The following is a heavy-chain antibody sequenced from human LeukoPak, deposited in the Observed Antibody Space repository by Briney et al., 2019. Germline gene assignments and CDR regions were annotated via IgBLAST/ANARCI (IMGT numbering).Heavy chain of an antibody. V-gene: IGHV4-4*07. CDR3: ARAYYDSSGYYGGEYYFDY. Sequence: SETLSLTCTVSGGSISSYYWSWIRQPAGKGLEWIGRIYTSGSTNYNTSLKSRVTMSVDTSKNQFPLKLSSVTAADTAVYYCARAYYDSSGYYGGEYYFDYWGQGTLVTVSS. CDR2: IYTSGST. J-gene: IGHJ4*02. D-gene: IGHD3-22*01. CDR1: GGSISSYY.